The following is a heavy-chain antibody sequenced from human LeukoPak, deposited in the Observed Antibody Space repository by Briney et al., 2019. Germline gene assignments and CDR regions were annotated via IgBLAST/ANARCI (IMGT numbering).Heavy chain of an antibody. CDR2: INPNSGGT. D-gene: IGHD2-2*01. V-gene: IGHV1-2*02. Sequence: ASVTVSFTASGYTFTVYYMHWVRQAPGQGLEWLGWINPNSGGTNYAQKFQGRVTMTRYTSISTAYMELSRLRSDDTAVYYCARDLRIVVVPAAIFGYWGQGTLVTVSS. J-gene: IGHJ4*02. CDR3: ARDLRIVVVPAAIFGY. CDR1: GYTFTVYY.